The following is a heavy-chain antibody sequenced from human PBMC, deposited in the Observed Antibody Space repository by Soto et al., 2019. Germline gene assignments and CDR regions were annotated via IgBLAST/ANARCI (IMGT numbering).Heavy chain of an antibody. J-gene: IGHJ4*02. CDR1: GGTFSSYA. CDR2: IIPIFGTA. CDR3: ARPYDILTGYYNPFDY. D-gene: IGHD3-9*01. Sequence: ASVKVSCKASGGTFSSYAISWVRQAPGQGLEWMGGIIPIFGTANYAQKFQGRVTITADESTSTAYMELSSLGSEDTALYYCARPYDILTGYYNPFDYWGQGTLVTVSS. V-gene: IGHV1-69*13.